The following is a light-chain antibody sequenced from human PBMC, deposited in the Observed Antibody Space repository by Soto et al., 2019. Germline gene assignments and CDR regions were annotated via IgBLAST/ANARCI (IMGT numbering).Light chain of an antibody. CDR2: AAS. Sequence: DIQMTQSPSSLSASVGDIVTITCRAIQSISSYLNWYQHKPGKAPQLLIYAASSLQSGVPSRFSGSGSGTDFTLTISSLQPEAFANYYCQQSYSTPRTFGQGTQLEI. V-gene: IGKV1-39*01. J-gene: IGKJ2*01. CDR1: QSISSY. CDR3: QQSYSTPRT.